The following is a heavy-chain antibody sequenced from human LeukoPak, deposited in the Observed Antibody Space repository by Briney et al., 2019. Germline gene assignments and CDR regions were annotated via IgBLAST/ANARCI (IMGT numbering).Heavy chain of an antibody. CDR2: IWYDGSNK. D-gene: IGHD4-17*01. Sequence: GRSLRLSCAASGFTFSSYAMHWVRQVPGKGLEWVAVIWYDGSNKYYVDSVKGRFTISRDNSKNTLSLQMNSRRAEDTAVYYCARVNYDYGAYVGAFDIWGQGTMVTVSS. CDR3: ARVNYDYGAYVGAFDI. J-gene: IGHJ3*02. CDR1: GFTFSSYA. V-gene: IGHV3-33*01.